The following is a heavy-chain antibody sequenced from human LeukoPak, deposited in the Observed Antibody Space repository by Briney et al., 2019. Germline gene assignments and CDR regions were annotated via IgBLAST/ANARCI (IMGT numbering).Heavy chain of an antibody. CDR1: GGSFSGYY. D-gene: IGHD1-26*01. J-gene: IGHJ6*02. CDR2: INHSGST. CDR3: ARVWVNPYYYYYYGMDV. V-gene: IGHV4-34*01. Sequence: SETLSLTCAVYGGSFSGYYWSWIRQPPGKGLEWIGEINHSGSTNYNPSLKSRVTISVDASKNQFSLKLSSVTAADTAVYYCARVWVNPYYYYYYGMDVWGQGTTVTVSS.